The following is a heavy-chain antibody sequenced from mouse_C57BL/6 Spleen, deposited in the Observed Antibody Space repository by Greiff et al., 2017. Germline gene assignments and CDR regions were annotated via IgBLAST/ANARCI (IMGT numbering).Heavy chain of an antibody. J-gene: IGHJ4*01. CDR3: ARGGLYYYGSSLYAMDY. V-gene: IGHV1-22*01. D-gene: IGHD1-1*01. CDR2: INPNNGGT. CDR1: GYTFTDYN. Sequence: VQLKESGPELVKPGASVKMSCKASGYTFTDYNMHWVKQSHGKSLEWIGYINPNNGGTSYNQKFKGKATLTVNKSSSTAYMELRSLTSEDSAVYYCARGGLYYYGSSLYAMDYWGQGTSVTVSS.